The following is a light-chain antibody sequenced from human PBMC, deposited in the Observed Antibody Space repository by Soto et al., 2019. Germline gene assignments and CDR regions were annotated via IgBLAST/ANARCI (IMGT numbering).Light chain of an antibody. Sequence: QSLLTQPPSASGSPGQSVTISCTGTSSDVGGYNYVSWYQQHPGKAPKLMIYEVSKRPSGVPDRFSGSKSGNTASLTVSGLQAEDEADYYCSSYAGSNNPHVVFGGGTKVTVL. J-gene: IGLJ2*01. V-gene: IGLV2-8*01. CDR1: SSDVGGYNY. CDR3: SSYAGSNNPHVV. CDR2: EVS.